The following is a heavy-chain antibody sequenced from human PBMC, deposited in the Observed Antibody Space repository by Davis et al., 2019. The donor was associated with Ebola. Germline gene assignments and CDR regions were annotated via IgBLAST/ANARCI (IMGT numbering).Heavy chain of an antibody. CDR3: AGGSAGSSSGWYFDL. CDR1: GGSISSGGYY. CDR2: IYYSGST. D-gene: IGHD6-6*01. J-gene: IGHJ2*01. Sequence: SETLSLTCTVSGGSISSGGYYWIWIRQHPGKGLEWIGYIYYSGSTYYNPSLKSRVTISVDTSKNQFSLKLSSVTAADTAVYYCAGGSAGSSSGWYFDLWGRGTLVTVSS. V-gene: IGHV4-31*03.